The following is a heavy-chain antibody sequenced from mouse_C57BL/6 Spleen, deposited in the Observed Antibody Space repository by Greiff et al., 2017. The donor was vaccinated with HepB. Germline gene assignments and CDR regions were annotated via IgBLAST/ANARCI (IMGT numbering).Heavy chain of an antibody. CDR1: GYTFTSYW. CDR3: ARRAYYYGSRGAMDY. V-gene: IGHV1-50*01. CDR2: IDPSDSYT. J-gene: IGHJ4*01. D-gene: IGHD1-1*01. Sequence: QVQLQQPGAELVKPGASVKLSCKASGYTFTSYWMQWVKQRPGQGLEWIGEIDPSDSYTNYNQKFKGKATLTVDTSSSTAYMQLSSLTSEDSAVYYCARRAYYYGSRGAMDYWGQGTSVTVSS.